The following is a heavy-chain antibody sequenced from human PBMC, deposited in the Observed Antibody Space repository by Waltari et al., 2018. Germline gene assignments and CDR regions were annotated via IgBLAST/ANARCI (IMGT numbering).Heavy chain of an antibody. D-gene: IGHD6-19*01. Sequence: QLQLQESGPGLVKPSETLSLTCTVSGGSISSSSYYWGWIRQPPGKGLEWIGSIYYSGSTYYNPSLKSRVTISVDTSKHQFSLKLSSVTAADTAVYYCARHSSGWSNYYYYYMDVWGKGTTVTVSS. CDR1: GGSISSSSYY. V-gene: IGHV4-39*07. CDR2: IYYSGST. CDR3: ARHSSGWSNYYYYYMDV. J-gene: IGHJ6*03.